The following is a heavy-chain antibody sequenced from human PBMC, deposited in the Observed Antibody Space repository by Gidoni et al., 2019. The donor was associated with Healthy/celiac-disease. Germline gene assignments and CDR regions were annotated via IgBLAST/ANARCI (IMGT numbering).Heavy chain of an antibody. CDR1: GYTFTSSY. J-gene: IGHJ6*02. V-gene: IGHV1-46*01. CDR2: INPSGGST. Sequence: QVQLVQSGAEVKKPGASVKVSCKASGYTFTSSYMHWVRQAPGQGLEWMGIINPSGGSTSYAQKFQGRVTMTRDTSTSTVYMELSSLRSEDTAVYYCARGADYDILTGYYSFHYYYGMDVWGQGTTVTVSS. D-gene: IGHD3-9*01. CDR3: ARGADYDILTGYYSFHYYYGMDV.